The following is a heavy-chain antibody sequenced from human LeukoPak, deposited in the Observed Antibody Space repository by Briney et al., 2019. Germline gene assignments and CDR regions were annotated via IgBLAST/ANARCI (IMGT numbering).Heavy chain of an antibody. CDR1: GYSFTNYW. D-gene: IGHD3-16*01. V-gene: IGHV5-51*01. J-gene: IGHJ3*02. Sequence: GESLKISCKGSGYSFTNYWIGWVRQMPGKGLECMGIIYPSDSDTKYSPSFQGQVTISADKSINTAYLQWSGLKASDTAMYYCARLLGNAFETWGQGTMVTVSS. CDR3: ARLLGNAFET. CDR2: IYPSDSDT.